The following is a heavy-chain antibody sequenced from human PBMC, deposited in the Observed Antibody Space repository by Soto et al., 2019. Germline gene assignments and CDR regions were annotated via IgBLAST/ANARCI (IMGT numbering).Heavy chain of an antibody. CDR1: GVTFSSYA. J-gene: IGHJ6*02. D-gene: IGHD2-2*01. CDR2: IIPIFGTA. Sequence: SVKVSCKASGVTFSSYAISWVRQAPGQGLEWMGGIIPIFGTANYAQKFQGRVTITADKSTSTAYMELSSLRSEDTAVYYCARSNDIVVVPAAPYYYGMDVWGQGTTVTVSS. CDR3: ARSNDIVVVPAAPYYYGMDV. V-gene: IGHV1-69*06.